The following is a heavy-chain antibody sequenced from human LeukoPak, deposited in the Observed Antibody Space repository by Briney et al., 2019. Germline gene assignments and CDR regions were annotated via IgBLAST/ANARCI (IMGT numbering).Heavy chain of an antibody. CDR1: GFTFDDYA. J-gene: IGHJ6*02. Sequence: PGGSLRLSCAASGFTFDDYAMHWVRQAPGKGLEWVSGISWNSGSIGYADSVKGRFTISRDNAKNSLYLQMNSLRAEDTAVYYCATTTVTAYYYYGMDVWGQGTTVTVSS. CDR3: ATTTVTAYYYYGMDV. CDR2: ISWNSGSI. D-gene: IGHD4-11*01. V-gene: IGHV3-9*01.